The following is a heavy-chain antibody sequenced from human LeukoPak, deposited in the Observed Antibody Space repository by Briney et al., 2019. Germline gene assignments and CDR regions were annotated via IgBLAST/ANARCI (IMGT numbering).Heavy chain of an antibody. CDR2: IYYSGTT. Sequence: PSGTLSLTCTVSGGSISSGGYYWSWIRQHPGKGLEWIGYIYYSGTTYYNPSLKSRVTMSVDTSKKQFSLKLYSVTAADTAVYYCARVAGVVLVAATRSDAFDIWGQGTLVTVSS. V-gene: IGHV4-31*03. J-gene: IGHJ3*02. CDR1: GGSISSGGYY. D-gene: IGHD2-15*01. CDR3: ARVAGVVLVAATRSDAFDI.